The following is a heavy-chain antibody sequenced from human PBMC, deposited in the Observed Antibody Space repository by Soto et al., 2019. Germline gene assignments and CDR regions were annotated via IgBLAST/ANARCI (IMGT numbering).Heavy chain of an antibody. D-gene: IGHD2-21*01. CDR3: ARCIWAVVMNTINYYGIDF. J-gene: IGHJ6*02. Sequence: QVQLVQSGAEVEKPGASVKVSCKASGYTFINYYIHWVRQAPGQGLEWMGLINPNGGSTTSAQKFQGRVSMTRATSTSTVYMELSSLGSADTAVYYFARCIWAVVMNTINYYGIDFFGQGTTVSVSS. CDR1: GYTFINYY. CDR2: INPNGGST. V-gene: IGHV1-46*01.